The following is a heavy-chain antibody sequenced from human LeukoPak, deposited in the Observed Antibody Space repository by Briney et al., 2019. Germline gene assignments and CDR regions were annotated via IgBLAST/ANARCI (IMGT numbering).Heavy chain of an antibody. J-gene: IGHJ5*02. D-gene: IGHD1-14*01. CDR3: AKESRYYP. CDR1: GFTFSSYA. V-gene: IGHV3-23*01. Sequence: GGSLRLSCAASGFTFSSYAMSWVRQAPGKGLEWASAISDSGSATYYADFVRGRFTISRDNSKNTLSLQLNSLRAEDTAVYYCAKESRYYPWGQGTLVTVSS. CDR2: ISDSGSAT.